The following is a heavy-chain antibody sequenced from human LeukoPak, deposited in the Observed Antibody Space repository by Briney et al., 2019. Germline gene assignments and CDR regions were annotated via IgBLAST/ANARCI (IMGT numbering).Heavy chain of an antibody. D-gene: IGHD5-18*01. Sequence: GGSLRLSCAASGFTFSSYSVNWVRQAPGKGLEWVSSISSSSSYIYYADSVKGRFTISRDNAKNSLYLQMNSLRAEDTAVYYCARDGSGGGYSYGSHYYYYGMDVWGQGTTVTVSS. CDR3: ARDGSGGGYSYGSHYYYYGMDV. CDR1: GFTFSSYS. J-gene: IGHJ6*02. CDR2: ISSSSSYI. V-gene: IGHV3-21*01.